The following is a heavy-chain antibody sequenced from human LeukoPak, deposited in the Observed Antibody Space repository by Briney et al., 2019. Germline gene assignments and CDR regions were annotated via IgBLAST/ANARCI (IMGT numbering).Heavy chain of an antibody. Sequence: PSETLSLTCTVPGGSISSSSYYWGWIRQPPGKGLEWIGGIYYSGSTYYNPSLKSRVTISVDTSKNQFSLKLSSVTAADTAVYYCASADSSSAFDPWGQGTLVTVSS. J-gene: IGHJ5*02. D-gene: IGHD6-6*01. CDR1: GGSISSSSYY. CDR2: IYYSGST. V-gene: IGHV4-39*01. CDR3: ASADSSSAFDP.